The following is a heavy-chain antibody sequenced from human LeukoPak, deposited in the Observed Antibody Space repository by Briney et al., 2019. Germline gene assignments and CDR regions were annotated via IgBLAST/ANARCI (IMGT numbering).Heavy chain of an antibody. V-gene: IGHV3-11*01. CDR1: ECAFSDDY. Sequence: RLSCAVFECAFSDDYMWWMRHAPRRGLEWVSYISNSGSTIYYDESVKSRFTISGDTAKISLYLQMNSLRAEDTAVYYRASGYCGGGCSGLPWYFDLWGRGTLVTVSS. D-gene: IGHD2-21*02. CDR3: ASGYCGGGCSGLPWYFDL. J-gene: IGHJ2*01. CDR2: ISNSGSTI.